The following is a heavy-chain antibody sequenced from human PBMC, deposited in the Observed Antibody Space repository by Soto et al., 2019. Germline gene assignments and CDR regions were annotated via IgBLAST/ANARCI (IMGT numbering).Heavy chain of an antibody. V-gene: IGHV3-9*01. J-gene: IGHJ4*02. CDR1: GFTFDDYA. Sequence: EVPLVESGGGLVQPGWSLRLSCAASGFTFDDYAMHWVRQPPGKGLEWVSFISWNSGTIDYADSVKGRFTISRDNAKNSLYLQMNSLRPEDTALYYCARGSTIAVRPTDYWGQGTLVTVSS. D-gene: IGHD6-6*01. CDR3: ARGSTIAVRPTDY. CDR2: ISWNSGTI.